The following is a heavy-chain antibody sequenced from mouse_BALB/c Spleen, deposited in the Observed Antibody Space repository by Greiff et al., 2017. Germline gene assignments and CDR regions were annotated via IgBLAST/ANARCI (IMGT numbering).Heavy chain of an antibody. J-gene: IGHJ2*01. CDR3: ARTSYYDYDLYYFDY. CDR1: GFTFSSYA. D-gene: IGHD2-4*01. CDR2: ISSGGSYT. V-gene: IGHV5-9-3*01. Sequence: EVHLVESGGGLVKPGGSLKLSCAASGFTFSSYAMSWVRQTPEKRLEWVATISSGGSYTYYPDSVKGRFTISRDNAKNTLYLQMSSLRSEDTAMYYCARTSYYDYDLYYFDYWGQGTTLTVSS.